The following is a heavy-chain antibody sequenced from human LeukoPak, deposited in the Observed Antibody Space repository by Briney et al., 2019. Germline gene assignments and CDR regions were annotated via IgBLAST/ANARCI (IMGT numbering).Heavy chain of an antibody. CDR1: GGTFSSYA. CDR3: ASGYSYRGYYYYMDV. D-gene: IGHD5-18*01. CDR2: IIPIFGTA. J-gene: IGHJ6*03. V-gene: IGHV1-69*05. Sequence: ASVKVSCKASGGTFSSYAISWVRQAPGQGLEWMGGIIPIFGTANYAQKFQGRVTITTDESTSTAYMELSSLRSEDTAVYYCASGYSYRGYYYYMDVWGKGTTVTVSS.